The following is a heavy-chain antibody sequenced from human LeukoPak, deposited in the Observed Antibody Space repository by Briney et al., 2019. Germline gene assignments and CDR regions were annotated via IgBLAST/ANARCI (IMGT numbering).Heavy chain of an antibody. CDR1: CGSFSGYY. J-gene: IGHJ4*02. V-gene: IGHV4-34*01. CDR2: INHSGST. D-gene: IGHD6-19*01. Sequence: SETLSLTCAVYCGSFSGYYWSWIRQPPGKGLEWIGEINHSGSTHYNPSLKSRVTISVDTSKNQFSLKLSSVTAADTAVYYCARDIAVAFFDYWGQGTLVTVSS. CDR3: ARDIAVAFFDY.